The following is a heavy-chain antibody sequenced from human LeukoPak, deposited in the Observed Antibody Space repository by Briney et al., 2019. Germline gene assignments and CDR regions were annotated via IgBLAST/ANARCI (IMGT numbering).Heavy chain of an antibody. D-gene: IGHD6-19*01. J-gene: IGHJ4*02. CDR2: IYTSGST. V-gene: IGHV4-61*02. CDR1: GGSISSGSYY. Sequence: SETLSLTCTVSGGSISSGSYYWSWIRQPAGKGLEWIGRIYTSGSTNYNPSLKSRVTISVDTSKNQFSLKLSSVTAADTAVYYCARDSRRYTFDYWGQGTLVTVSS. CDR3: ARDSRRYTFDY.